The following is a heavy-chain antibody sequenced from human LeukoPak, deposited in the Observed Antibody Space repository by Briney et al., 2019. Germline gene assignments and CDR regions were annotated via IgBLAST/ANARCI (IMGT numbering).Heavy chain of an antibody. CDR2: IKSKTDGGTT. Sequence: GGPLKLSFAAREFPFITPWRNGSAQGPGRGLEWVGRIKSKTDGGTTDYAAPVEGRFTISRDDSKNTVYLQMNSLKTDDTAVYYCTSQYFDYWGQGTLVAVSS. J-gene: IGHJ4*02. CDR1: EFPFITPW. V-gene: IGHV3-15*01. CDR3: TSQYFDY.